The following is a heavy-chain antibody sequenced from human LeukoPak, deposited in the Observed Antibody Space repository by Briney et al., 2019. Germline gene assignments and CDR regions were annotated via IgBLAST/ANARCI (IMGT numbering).Heavy chain of an antibody. CDR2: FDPEDGET. J-gene: IGHJ6*02. V-gene: IGHV1-24*01. Sequence: ASVKVSCKVSGYTLTELSMHWVRQAPGKGLEWMGGFDPEDGETIYAQKFQGRVTMTEDTSTDTAYMKLSSLRSEDTAVYYCATSHGSGSLYGMDVWGQGTTVTVSS. D-gene: IGHD3-10*01. CDR3: ATSHGSGSLYGMDV. CDR1: GYTLTELS.